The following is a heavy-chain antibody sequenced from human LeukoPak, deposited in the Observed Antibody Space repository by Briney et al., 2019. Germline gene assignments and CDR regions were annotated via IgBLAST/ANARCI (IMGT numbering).Heavy chain of an antibody. D-gene: IGHD1-26*01. J-gene: IGHJ1*01. CDR3: ASFRGSYYDGYFQH. Sequence: PSETLSLTCTVSGGSISSYYWSWIRQPAGKGLEWIGYIYYSGSTNYNPSLKSRVTISVDTSKNQFSLKLSSVTAADTAVYYCASFRGSYYDGYFQHWGQGTLVTVSS. CDR2: IYYSGST. CDR1: GGSISSYY. V-gene: IGHV4-59*01.